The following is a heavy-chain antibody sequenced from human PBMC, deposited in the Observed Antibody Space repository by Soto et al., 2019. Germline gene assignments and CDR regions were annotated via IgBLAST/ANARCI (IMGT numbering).Heavy chain of an antibody. V-gene: IGHV3-74*01. CDR2: ISGDGGST. J-gene: IGHJ4*02. CDR1: AFTFSSYW. Sequence: EVQLVESGGGLVQPGGSLRLSCAASAFTFSSYWMHWVRQVPGKGLVWVSRISGDGGSTNYADFAKGRFTISRDNAKNTVYLQMNSLRVEDTAVYFCARRDWNGGYCDFWGQGILVTVSS. D-gene: IGHD1-1*01. CDR3: ARRDWNGGYCDF.